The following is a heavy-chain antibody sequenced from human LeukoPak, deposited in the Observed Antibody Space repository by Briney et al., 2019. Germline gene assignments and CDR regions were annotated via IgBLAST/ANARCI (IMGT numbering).Heavy chain of an antibody. CDR2: TYYRSKWYY. V-gene: IGHV6-1*01. CDR1: GDSVSSNSAA. CDR3: TRTIAGYIDY. D-gene: IGHD2-2*02. Sequence: SQTLSFTCAISGDSVSSNSAAWDWIRQSPSRGLEWLGRTYYRSKWYYGYAVSVKSRITINPDTSKNQFSLQLNSVTPEDTAIYYCTRTIAGYIDYWGQGTLVTVSS. J-gene: IGHJ4*02.